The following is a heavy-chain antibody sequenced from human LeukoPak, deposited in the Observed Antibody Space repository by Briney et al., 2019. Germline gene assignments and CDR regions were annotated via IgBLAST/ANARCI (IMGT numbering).Heavy chain of an antibody. Sequence: PSETLSLTCTVSSDSFSNYHWSWLRQPPGKGLEWIGYVSSSGRTSYSPSLKSRVTISVDTSKNQFSLNLSSVTAADTAVYYRARVGRGDHTWGSYSCDHWGQGTLVSVSS. CDR3: ARVGRGDHTWGSYSCDH. D-gene: IGHD3-16*01. CDR1: SDSFSNYH. V-gene: IGHV4-59*01. CDR2: VSSSGRT. J-gene: IGHJ4*02.